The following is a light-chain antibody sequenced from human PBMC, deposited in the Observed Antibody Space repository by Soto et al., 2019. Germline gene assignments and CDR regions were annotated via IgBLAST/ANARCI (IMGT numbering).Light chain of an antibody. CDR1: QSVTNS. Sequence: EIVLTQSPCTLSLSTGERATLSCRASQSVTNSLAWYQQKPGQAPRLLVYDASNRATGIPTRFSGSGSGTDFTLTISNLEPEDFAVYYCQQHISWPLTFGGGTKVAIK. CDR2: DAS. V-gene: IGKV3-11*01. CDR3: QQHISWPLT. J-gene: IGKJ4*01.